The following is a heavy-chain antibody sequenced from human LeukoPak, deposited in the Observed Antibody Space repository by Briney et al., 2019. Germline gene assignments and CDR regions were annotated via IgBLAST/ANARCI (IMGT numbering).Heavy chain of an antibody. CDR1: GFTFGNAW. D-gene: IGHD3/OR15-3a*01. J-gene: IGHJ4*02. CDR3: TAGTGRSDFDY. CDR2: IKRKGDDGTI. Sequence: PGGSLRLSCAASGFTFGNAWMSWVRQAPGGGLEWVGRIKRKGDDGTIDYAAPVKGRLSISRDDSKNTLYLQMKSLKSEDTAVYYCTAGTGRSDFDYWGQGTLVTVSS. V-gene: IGHV3-15*01.